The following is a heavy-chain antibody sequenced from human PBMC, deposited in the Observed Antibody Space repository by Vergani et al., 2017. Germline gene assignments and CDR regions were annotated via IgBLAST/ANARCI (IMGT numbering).Heavy chain of an antibody. V-gene: IGHV3-48*01. CDR3: ARPIAVAGNHSSY. J-gene: IGHJ4*02. CDR2: ISSSSSTI. D-gene: IGHD6-19*01. Sequence: EVQLVESGGGLVQPGGSLRLSCGTSGFTFSRCSMNWVRQAPGKGLEWISYISSSSSTIYYADSVKGRFTISRDNVKNSLYLQMNSLRAEDTAVYYCARPIAVAGNHSSYWGQGTLVTVSS. CDR1: GFTFSRCS.